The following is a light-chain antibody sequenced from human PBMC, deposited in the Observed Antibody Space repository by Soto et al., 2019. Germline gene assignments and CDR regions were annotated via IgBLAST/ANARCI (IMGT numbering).Light chain of an antibody. V-gene: IGKV3-20*01. Sequence: EIVLTQSPGTLSLSPGERATLSCRASQSVSSSYLAWYQQKPGQAPRLHIYGASSRATGIPDWFSGSGSGKDFTLTISRLEPEDFAVYYCQQYGSSPPRYTFGQGTKLEIK. J-gene: IGKJ2*01. CDR3: QQYGSSPPRYT. CDR1: QSVSSSY. CDR2: GAS.